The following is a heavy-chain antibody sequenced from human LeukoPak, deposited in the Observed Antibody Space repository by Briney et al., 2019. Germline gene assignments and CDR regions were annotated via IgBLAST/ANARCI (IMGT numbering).Heavy chain of an antibody. CDR3: ARDLRVVVVAATDYYYYYGMDV. V-gene: IGHV4-30-4*01. CDR2: IYYSGST. Sequence: SETLSLTCTVSGGSISSSSYYWSWIRQPPGKGLEWIGYIYYSGSTYYNPSLKSRVTISVDTSKNQFSLKLSSVTAADTAVYYCARDLRVVVVAATDYYYYYGMDVWGQGTTVTVSS. CDR1: GGSISSSSYY. D-gene: IGHD2-15*01. J-gene: IGHJ6*02.